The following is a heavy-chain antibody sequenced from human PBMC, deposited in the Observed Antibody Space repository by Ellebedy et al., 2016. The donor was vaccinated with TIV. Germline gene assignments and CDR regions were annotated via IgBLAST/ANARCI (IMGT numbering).Heavy chain of an antibody. CDR1: GYTFIYND. J-gene: IGHJ5*02. D-gene: IGHD5-24*01. CDR3: ARGAGEMGADWFDP. Sequence: AASVKVSCKASGYTFIYNDINWVRPATGQGLAWMGWMNANSGNTGYAQKFQGRVTMTRDTAISTAYMELSSLTSEDTAVYYCARGAGEMGADWFDPWGQGTLVTVSS. CDR2: MNANSGNT. V-gene: IGHV1-8*02.